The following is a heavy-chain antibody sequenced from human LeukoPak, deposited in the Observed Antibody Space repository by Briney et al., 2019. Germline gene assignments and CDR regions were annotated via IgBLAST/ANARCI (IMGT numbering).Heavy chain of an antibody. J-gene: IGHJ4*02. CDR3: ARDYRDGVTVTHVYYFDY. CDR1: GGSISSYY. Sequence: SETLSLTCTVSGGSISSYYWSWIRQPPGNGLEWIGYIYCSGSTNYNPSLKSRVTISVDTSKNQFSLKLSSVTAADTALYYCARDYRDGVTVTHVYYFDYWGQGTLVTVSS. D-gene: IGHD4-17*01. CDR2: IYCSGST. V-gene: IGHV4-59*01.